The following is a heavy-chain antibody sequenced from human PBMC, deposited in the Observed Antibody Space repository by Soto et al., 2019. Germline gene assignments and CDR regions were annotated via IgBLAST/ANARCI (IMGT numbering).Heavy chain of an antibody. V-gene: IGHV1-8*01. J-gene: IGHJ6*02. CDR2: MNPDSGDT. Sequence: GASVKVSCKASGYTFTSYDISWVRQATGQGLEWMGWMNPDSGDTGFAQRFQGRVTLTRNTSIRTAYMELSSLRSEDTAVYYCASPPYYGDYVTELWYYGMDVWGQGTTVTVSS. CDR1: GYTFTSYD. CDR3: ASPPYYGDYVTELWYYGMDV. D-gene: IGHD4-17*01.